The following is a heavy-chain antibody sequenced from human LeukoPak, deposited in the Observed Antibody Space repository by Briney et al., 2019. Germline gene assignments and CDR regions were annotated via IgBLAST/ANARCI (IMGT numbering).Heavy chain of an antibody. CDR1: GFTFSNYA. J-gene: IGHJ4*02. CDR3: AKLTPLRFLEWLFPYYFDY. D-gene: IGHD3-3*01. Sequence: GGSLRLSCAASGFTFSNYAMYWVRQAPGKGLEWLAGITSDGNKKFHSDSVKGRFTISRDNFRNTLYLQMNSLRAEDTAVYYCAKLTPLRFLEWLFPYYFDYWGQGTLVTVSS. CDR2: ITSDGNKK. V-gene: IGHV3-30-3*02.